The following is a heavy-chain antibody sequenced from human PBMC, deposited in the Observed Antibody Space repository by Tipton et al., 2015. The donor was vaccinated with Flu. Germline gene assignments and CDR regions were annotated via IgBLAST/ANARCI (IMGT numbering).Heavy chain of an antibody. V-gene: IGHV3-66*01. J-gene: IGHJ4*02. CDR3: ARDEGSSYDSSGYPLL. D-gene: IGHD3-22*01. Sequence: SLRLSCAASGLTVSSNYMSWVRQAPGKGLEWVSVICSGGSTYYADSVKGRFTISRDNSKNTLYLQMNSLRAEDTAVYYCARDEGSSYDSSGYPLLWGQGTLVTVSS. CDR2: ICSGGST. CDR1: GLTVSSNY.